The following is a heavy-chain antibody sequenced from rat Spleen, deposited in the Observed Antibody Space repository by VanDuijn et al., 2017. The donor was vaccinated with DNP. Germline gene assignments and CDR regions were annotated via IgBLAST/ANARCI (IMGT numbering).Heavy chain of an antibody. CDR3: ARDTTGIPYYFDY. Sequence: EVQLVESGGGLVQPGKSLKLSCIASGFTFSDYYMAWVRQAPTKGLEWVATISASGGSTSYRDSVKGRFTISRDNAKNTLYLQMNSLRSEDTATYYCARDTTGIPYYFDYWGQGVMVTVSS. J-gene: IGHJ2*01. CDR2: ISASGGST. V-gene: IGHV5-25*01. CDR1: GFTFSDYY. D-gene: IGHD1-7*01.